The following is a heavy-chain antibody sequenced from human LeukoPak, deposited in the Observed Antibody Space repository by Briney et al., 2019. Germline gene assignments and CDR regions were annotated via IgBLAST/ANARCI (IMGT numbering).Heavy chain of an antibody. J-gene: IGHJ5*02. D-gene: IGHD4-17*01. V-gene: IGHV1-2*02. CDR2: INPNSGGT. CDR1: GYTFTGYY. Sequence: ASVKVSCKASGYTFTGYYMHWVRQAPGQGLEWMGWINPNSGGTNYAQKFQGRVTMTRDTSISTAYMELSRLRSDDTAVYYCARGGGMTTVAKSWFDPWGQGTLVTVSS. CDR3: ARGGGMTTVAKSWFDP.